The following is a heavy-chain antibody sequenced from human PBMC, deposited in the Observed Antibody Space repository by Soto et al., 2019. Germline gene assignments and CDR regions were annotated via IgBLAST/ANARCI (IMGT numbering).Heavy chain of an antibody. CDR2: VKSKTDGGSS. Sequence: GGSLRLSCAASGFPSSNAWINWVRQVPGKGLEWVGRVKSKTDGGSSDYAAPVKGRFAVSRDDSKNIVYLQMNSLKIEDTGVYYCTTDSRTTLPEIRFDYWGHGTQVTVSS. D-gene: IGHD1-26*01. V-gene: IGHV3-15*07. J-gene: IGHJ4*01. CDR3: TTDSRTTLPEIRFDY. CDR1: GFPSSNAW.